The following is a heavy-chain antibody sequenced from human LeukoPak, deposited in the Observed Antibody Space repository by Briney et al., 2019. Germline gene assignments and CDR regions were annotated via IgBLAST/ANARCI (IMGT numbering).Heavy chain of an antibody. J-gene: IGHJ4*02. CDR1: GYTFTSYA. Sequence: GASVKVSCKASGYTFTSYAMHWVRQAPGQRLEWMGWINAGNGNTKYSQKFQGRVTITRDTSASTAYMELSSLRSEDTAVYYCARTILYGSGSYYFDYWGQGTLVTVSS. CDR3: ARTILYGSGSYYFDY. V-gene: IGHV1-3*01. CDR2: INAGNGNT. D-gene: IGHD3-10*01.